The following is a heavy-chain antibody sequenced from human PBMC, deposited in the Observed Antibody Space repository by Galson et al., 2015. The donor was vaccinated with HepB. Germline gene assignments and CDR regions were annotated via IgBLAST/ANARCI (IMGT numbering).Heavy chain of an antibody. D-gene: IGHD6-13*01. CDR2: INPAKGNT. Sequence: SVKVSCKASGYTFINYAMHWVRQAPGQRLEWMGWINPAKGNTKYSQKFQGRVAITRDTSASTVYMELSSLRSEDTAMFYCARGNIVLPGIAAPDKNWIDPWGQGTLVIVSS. CDR3: ARGNIVLPGIAAPDKNWIDP. CDR1: GYTFINYA. V-gene: IGHV1-3*01. J-gene: IGHJ5*02.